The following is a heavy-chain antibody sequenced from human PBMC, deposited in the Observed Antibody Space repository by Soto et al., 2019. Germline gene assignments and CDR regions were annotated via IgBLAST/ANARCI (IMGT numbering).Heavy chain of an antibody. D-gene: IGHD5-12*01. Sequence: PGGSLRLSCSASGLTFSSYAMHWVRQAPGKGLEYVSAISSNGGSTYYADSVKGRFTISRDNSKNTLYLQMSSLRAEDTAVYYCVKAVLGGYDLFDYWGQGTLVTVSS. J-gene: IGHJ4*02. CDR1: GLTFSSYA. CDR2: ISSNGGST. CDR3: VKAVLGGYDLFDY. V-gene: IGHV3-64D*06.